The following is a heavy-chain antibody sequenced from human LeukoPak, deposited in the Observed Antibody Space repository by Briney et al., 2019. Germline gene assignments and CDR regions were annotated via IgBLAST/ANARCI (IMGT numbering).Heavy chain of an antibody. Sequence: ASVKVSCKASGYTFTSNHIHCVRQAPGQGLEWMGWIHTNTGNPTYAQGFTGRFVFSLDTSVSTAYLQISSLKAEDTAVYYCARGGGGIVGATTGDDYWGQGTLVTVSS. J-gene: IGHJ4*02. CDR3: ARGGGGIVGATTGDDY. V-gene: IGHV7-4-1*02. D-gene: IGHD1-26*01. CDR2: IHTNTGNP. CDR1: GYTFTSNH.